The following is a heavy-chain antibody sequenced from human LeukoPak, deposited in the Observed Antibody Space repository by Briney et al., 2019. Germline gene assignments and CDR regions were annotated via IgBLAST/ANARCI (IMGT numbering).Heavy chain of an antibody. D-gene: IGHD1-14*01. CDR2: IRYDGSNK. J-gene: IGHJ4*02. Sequence: PGGSLRLSCAASGFTFSSYGMHWVRQAPGKGLEWVAFIRYDGSNKYYADSVKGRFTISRDNSKNTLYLQMNSLRAEDTAVYYCAKFPVGDALAEGDYWGQGTLVTVSS. CDR3: AKFPVGDALAEGDY. V-gene: IGHV3-30*02. CDR1: GFTFSSYG.